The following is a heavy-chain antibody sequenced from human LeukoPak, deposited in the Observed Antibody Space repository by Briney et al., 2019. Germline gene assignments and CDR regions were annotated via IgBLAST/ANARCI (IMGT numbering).Heavy chain of an antibody. Sequence: GGSLRLSCAASGFTFSSYAMHWVGQAPGKGLEGVAVISYDGSNKYYADSVKGRFTISRDNSNNTLYLQMNSLRAEHTAVYYCARDRFKTRIAVASLDYWGQGTLVTVSS. D-gene: IGHD6-19*01. J-gene: IGHJ4*02. CDR3: ARDRFKTRIAVASLDY. V-gene: IGHV3-30*04. CDR1: GFTFSSYA. CDR2: ISYDGSNK.